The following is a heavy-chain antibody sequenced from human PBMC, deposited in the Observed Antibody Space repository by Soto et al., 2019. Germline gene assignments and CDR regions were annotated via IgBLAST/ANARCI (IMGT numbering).Heavy chain of an antibody. D-gene: IGHD3-10*01. Sequence: GGSLRLSCAASGFTFSDYYMSWFRQAPGKGLEWVSYISSSGSTIYYADSVKGRFTISRDNAKNSLYLQMNSLRAEDTAVYYCARVRYNGSGSSINWFDPWGQGTLVTVSS. V-gene: IGHV3-11*01. J-gene: IGHJ5*02. CDR2: ISSSGSTI. CDR3: ARVRYNGSGSSINWFDP. CDR1: GFTFSDYY.